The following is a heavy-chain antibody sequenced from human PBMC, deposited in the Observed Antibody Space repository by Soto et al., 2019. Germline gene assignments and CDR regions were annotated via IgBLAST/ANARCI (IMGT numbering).Heavy chain of an antibody. J-gene: IGHJ5*02. CDR3: AKNYDFWSGYCWFDP. Sequence: EVQLLESGGGLVQPGGSLRLSCAASGFTFSSYAMSWVRQAPGKGLAWVSAISGSGGSTYYADSVKGRFTISRDNSKNTLYMQMNSLRAEDTSVYYCAKNYDFWSGYCWFDPWGQGTLVTVSS. D-gene: IGHD3-3*01. CDR2: ISGSGGST. CDR1: GFTFSSYA. V-gene: IGHV3-23*01.